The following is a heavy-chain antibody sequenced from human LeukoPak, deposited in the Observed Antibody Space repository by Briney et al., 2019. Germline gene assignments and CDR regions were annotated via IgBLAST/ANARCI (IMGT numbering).Heavy chain of an antibody. CDR2: INHSGST. CDR1: GGSFSGYY. CDR3: AREGYSYGYLY. J-gene: IGHJ4*02. V-gene: IGHV4-34*01. Sequence: YPSETLSLTCAVYGGSFSGYYWSWIRQPPGKGLEWIGEINHSGSTNHNPSLKSRVTISVDTSKNQFSLKLSSVTAADTAVYYCAREGYSYGYLYWGQGTLVTVSS. D-gene: IGHD5-18*01.